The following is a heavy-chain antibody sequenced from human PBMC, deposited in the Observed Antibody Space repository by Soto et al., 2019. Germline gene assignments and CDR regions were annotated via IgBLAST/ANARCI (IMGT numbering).Heavy chain of an antibody. CDR1: GGTFSSYA. Sequence: SVKVSCKASGGTFSSYAISWVRQAPGQGLEWMGGIIPIFVTANYAQKFQGRVTITADESTSTAYMELSSLSSEDMAVYYCARDAGKSPFDYWGQGTLVTVSS. CDR2: IIPIFVTA. J-gene: IGHJ4*02. V-gene: IGHV1-69*13. CDR3: ARDAGKSPFDY.